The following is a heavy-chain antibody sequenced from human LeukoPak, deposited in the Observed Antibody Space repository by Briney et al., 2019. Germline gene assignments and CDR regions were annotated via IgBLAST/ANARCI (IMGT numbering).Heavy chain of an antibody. CDR1: GGSISSSSYY. J-gene: IGHJ4*02. CDR2: IYYTEST. V-gene: IGHV4-39*01. D-gene: IGHD3-10*01. Sequence: SETLSLTCTVSGGSISSSSYYWGWIRQPPGKGLESIGSIYYTESTYYNPSLNSRVTIPVDTSKTQFSLNLTSVTSADTAVYYCARRLWFGEYYFDYWGQGTLVTVSS. CDR3: ARRLWFGEYYFDY.